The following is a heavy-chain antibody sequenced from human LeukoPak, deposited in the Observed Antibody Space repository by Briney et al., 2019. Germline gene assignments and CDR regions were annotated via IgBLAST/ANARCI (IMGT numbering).Heavy chain of an antibody. CDR2: INPSGGST. V-gene: IGHV1-46*01. J-gene: IGHJ4*02. D-gene: IGHD3-10*01. CDR3: ARDSGVDRVIKDY. CDR1: GYTFTSYY. Sequence: ASVKVSCKASGYTFTSYYMHWVRQAPGQGLEWMGIINPSGGSTSYARKFQGRVTMTRDMSTITVYMELSSLRSEDTAVYYCARDSGVDRVIKDYWGQGTLVTVSS.